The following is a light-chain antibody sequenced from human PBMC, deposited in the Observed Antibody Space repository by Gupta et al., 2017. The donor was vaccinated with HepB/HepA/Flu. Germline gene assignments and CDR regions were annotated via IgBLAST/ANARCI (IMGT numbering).Light chain of an antibody. J-gene: IGKJ1*01. Sequence: ATLSCRASHSVRSNLAWYQQKVGQAPTLLIYGASTRAAGIPVRFSGGGSGADFTLTISSLQSEDFAVYYCQQSNNWPRTFGQGTKVESK. V-gene: IGKV3-15*01. CDR2: GAS. CDR3: QQSNNWPRT. CDR1: HSVRSN.